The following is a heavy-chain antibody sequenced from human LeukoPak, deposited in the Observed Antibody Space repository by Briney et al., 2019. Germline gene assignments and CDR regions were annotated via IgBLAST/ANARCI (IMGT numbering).Heavy chain of an antibody. V-gene: IGHV3-48*04. CDR2: ISSGSSTI. CDR1: GFTFSAYN. CDR3: LRDPSAMSKV. D-gene: IGHD2-2*01. Sequence: GGSLRLSCAASGFTFSAYNMNWVRQAPGKGLEWVSYISSGSSTIYYADSVKGRFTISRDNAKNTLYLQMNALRAEDTAVYYCLRDPSAMSKVWGQGTTVTVSS. J-gene: IGHJ6*02.